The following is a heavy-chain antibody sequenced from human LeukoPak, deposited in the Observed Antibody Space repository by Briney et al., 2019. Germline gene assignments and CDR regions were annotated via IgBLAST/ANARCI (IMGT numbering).Heavy chain of an antibody. CDR3: ARVGIFGVVNDAFDI. Sequence: PSETLSLTCTVSGGSISSYYWSWIRQPPGKGLEWIGYIYYSGSTNYNPSLKSRVTISVDTSESQFSLKLSSVTAVDTAVYYCARVGIFGVVNDAFDIWGQGTMVTVSS. CDR1: GGSISSYY. D-gene: IGHD3-3*01. CDR2: IYYSGST. V-gene: IGHV4-59*01. J-gene: IGHJ3*02.